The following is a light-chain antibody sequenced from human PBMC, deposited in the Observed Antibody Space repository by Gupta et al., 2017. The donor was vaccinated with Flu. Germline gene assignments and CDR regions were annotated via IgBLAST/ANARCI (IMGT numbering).Light chain of an antibody. J-gene: IGLJ1*01. CDR1: FSDIGDYNY. Sequence: QSALTQPPSASGSPGQSVTISCTGSFSDIGDYNYVSWYQQTPGKAPKLIIYEVTERPSGVPDRFSGSKSGNTASLTVSGLQAEDEADYYCSSYAGSNNLVVFGTGTKVTVL. CDR2: EVT. CDR3: SSYAGSNNLVV. V-gene: IGLV2-8*01.